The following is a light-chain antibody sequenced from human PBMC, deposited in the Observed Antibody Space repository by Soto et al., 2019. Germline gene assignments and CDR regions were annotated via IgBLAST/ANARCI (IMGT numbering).Light chain of an antibody. J-gene: IGLJ1*01. Sequence: QSALTQPASVSGTPGQSITISCTGSNSDVGIYDFVSWYQHHPGRAPKLIVSEVSHRPSGVSNRFSGSKSGNTASLTISGLQSEDEADYYCISYTSYDARYVFGTGTKLTVL. V-gene: IGLV2-14*01. CDR3: ISYTSYDARYV. CDR2: EVS. CDR1: NSDVGIYDF.